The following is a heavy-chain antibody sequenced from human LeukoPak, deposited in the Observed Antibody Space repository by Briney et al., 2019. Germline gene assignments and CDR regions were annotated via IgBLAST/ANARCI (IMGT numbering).Heavy chain of an antibody. Sequence: PSGTLSLTCAVSVGSISSGNWWSWVRPSPGKGLEWIGEIYHNGTANYNPSLKSRVTISADRFTHHFSLKLTSVTAADTAVYYCATAPILRGEGGEHFKYGMDVWGQGTTVSVSS. V-gene: IGHV4-4*02. CDR2: IYHNGTA. CDR3: ATAPILRGEGGEHFKYGMDV. CDR1: VGSISSGNW. J-gene: IGHJ6*02. D-gene: IGHD2-2*02.